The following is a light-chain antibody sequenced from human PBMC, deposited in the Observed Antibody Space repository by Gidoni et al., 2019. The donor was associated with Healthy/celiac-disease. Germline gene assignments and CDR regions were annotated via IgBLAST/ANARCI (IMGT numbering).Light chain of an antibody. CDR3: QQYGSSPPLT. Sequence: EIVLTQSPGTLSLSPGERATLSCRASQSVSSSYLAWYQQKPGQAPRLLIYGASSRATGLPDRFSGSGSGTDFTLTISRLEPEDFAVYYCQQYGSSPPLTFGGGTKVEI. J-gene: IGKJ4*01. V-gene: IGKV3-20*01. CDR1: QSVSSSY. CDR2: GAS.